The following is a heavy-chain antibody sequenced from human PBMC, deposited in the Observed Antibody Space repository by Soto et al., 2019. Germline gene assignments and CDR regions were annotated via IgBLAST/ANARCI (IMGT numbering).Heavy chain of an antibody. V-gene: IGHV1-2*04. CDR3: AREFAVFVVVPAAILYYYYYYMDV. CDR2: INPNSGGT. J-gene: IGHJ6*03. Sequence: QVQLVQSGAEVKKPGASVKVSCKASGYTFTGYYMHWVRQAPGQGLEWMGWINPNSGGTNYAQKFQGWVTMTRDMSISTAYMELSRLRSDDTAVYYCAREFAVFVVVPAAILYYYYYYMDVWGKGTTVTVSS. D-gene: IGHD2-2*02. CDR1: GYTFTGYY.